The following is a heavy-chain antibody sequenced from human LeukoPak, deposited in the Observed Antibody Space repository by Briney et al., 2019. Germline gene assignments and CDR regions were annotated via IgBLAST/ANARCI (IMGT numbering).Heavy chain of an antibody. Sequence: PGGSLRLSCAASGFTFSDYYMSWIRQAPGKGLEWVSYISSSSSYTNYADSVKGRFTISRDNAKNSLYLQMNSLRAEDTAVYYCARKQKYPEGILSPTDYWGQGTLVTVSS. CDR2: ISSSSSYT. V-gene: IGHV3-11*06. CDR1: GFTFSDYY. CDR3: ARKQKYPEGILSPTDY. J-gene: IGHJ4*02. D-gene: IGHD2-15*01.